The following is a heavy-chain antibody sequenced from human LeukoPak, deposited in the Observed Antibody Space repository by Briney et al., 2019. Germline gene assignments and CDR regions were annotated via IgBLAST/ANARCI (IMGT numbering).Heavy chain of an antibody. D-gene: IGHD2-15*01. V-gene: IGHV4-39*07. CDR2: IYYSGST. J-gene: IGHJ4*02. Sequence: SETLSLTCTVSGGSISSSSYYWGWIRQPPGKGLEWIGSIYYSGSTYYNPSLKSRVTISVDTSKNQFSLKLSSVTAADTAVYYCARGGGVVAAIPFDYWGQGTLVTVSS. CDR3: ARGGGVVAAIPFDY. CDR1: GGSISSSSYY.